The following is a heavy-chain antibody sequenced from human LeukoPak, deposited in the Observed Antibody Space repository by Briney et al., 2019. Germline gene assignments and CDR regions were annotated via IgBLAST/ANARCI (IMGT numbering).Heavy chain of an antibody. V-gene: IGHV1-18*01. CDR2: INPVSGNT. Sequence: ASVTVSCKTSGYTFTTHGLVWVRQAPGQGLEWMGWINPVSGNTKYARKLQGRVTMTTATSTNTAYMELRSLTSDDTAVYYCARDSLPVGTASNYFDSWGPGTVVIVSS. CDR3: ARDSLPVGTASNYFDS. J-gene: IGHJ4*02. D-gene: IGHD1-26*01. CDR1: GYTFTTHG.